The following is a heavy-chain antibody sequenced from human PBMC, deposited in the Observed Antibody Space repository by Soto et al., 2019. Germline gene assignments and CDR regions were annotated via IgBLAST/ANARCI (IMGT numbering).Heavy chain of an antibody. CDR1: GGSISSGGYY. J-gene: IGHJ4*02. CDR2: IYYSGST. Sequence: QVQLQESGPGLVKPSQTLSLTCTVSGGSISSGGYYWSWIRQHPGKGLEWIGYIYYSGSTYYNPSIKGQLTISVDTSKNQFSLKLTSVTSAHTAVDYCADSLGVAAAGPFDYWGQGTLVTVSS. D-gene: IGHD6-13*01. V-gene: IGHV4-31*01. CDR3: ADSLGVAAAGPFDY.